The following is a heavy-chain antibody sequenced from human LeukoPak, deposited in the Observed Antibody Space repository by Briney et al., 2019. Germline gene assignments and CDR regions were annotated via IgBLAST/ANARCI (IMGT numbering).Heavy chain of an antibody. CDR1: GYTFTSYG. D-gene: IGHD6-6*01. CDR3: ARDDVIAARPVY. V-gene: IGHV1-18*04. CDR2: ISAYNGNT. Sequence: ASVKVSCKDSGYTFTSYGISWVRRDPGQGLEWMGWISAYNGNTNYAQKLQGRVTMTTDTSTITAYMELRSLRSDDTAVYYCARDDVIAARPVYWGQGTLVTVSS. J-gene: IGHJ4*02.